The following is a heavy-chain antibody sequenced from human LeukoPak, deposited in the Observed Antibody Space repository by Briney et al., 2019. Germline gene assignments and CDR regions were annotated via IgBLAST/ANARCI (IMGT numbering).Heavy chain of an antibody. V-gene: IGHV4-30-4*01. CDR3: AREGSTRYYYYYYGMDV. J-gene: IGHJ6*02. CDR2: IYYSGST. CDR1: GGSISSGDYY. Sequence: PSETLSLTCTVSGGSISSGDYYWSWTRQPPGKGLEWIGYIYYSGSTYYNPSIKSRVTISVDTSKNQFSLKLSSVTAADTAVYYCAREGSTRYYYYYYGMDVWGQGTTVTVSS. D-gene: IGHD2-2*01.